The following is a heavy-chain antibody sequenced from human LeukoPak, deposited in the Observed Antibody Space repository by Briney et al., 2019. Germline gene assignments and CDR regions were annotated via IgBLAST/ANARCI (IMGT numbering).Heavy chain of an antibody. Sequence: GGSLRLSCAASGFTFSSYWMSWVRQAPGRGLEWVANIKQDGSEKYYVDSVKGRFTISRDNAKNSLYLQMNSLRAEDTAVYYCARDPDIESDYDKGYFDYWGQGTLVTVSS. V-gene: IGHV3-7*01. CDR2: IKQDGSEK. D-gene: IGHD5-12*01. J-gene: IGHJ4*02. CDR1: GFTFSSYW. CDR3: ARDPDIESDYDKGYFDY.